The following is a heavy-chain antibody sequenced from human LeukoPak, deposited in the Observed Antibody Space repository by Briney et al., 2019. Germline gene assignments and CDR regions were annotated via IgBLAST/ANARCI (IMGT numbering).Heavy chain of an antibody. V-gene: IGHV4-61*01. CDR2: IDYRGST. CDR3: ARSRSGYGYEHGAFEI. Sequence: SSETLSLTCTVSGGSISSSSYSWSWIRQPPGKGLEWIAYIDYRGSTTNNPSLRSRITISVDTSRNQFSLKLRSVTAADTAVYYCARSRSGYGYEHGAFEIWGQGTMVTVSS. J-gene: IGHJ3*02. D-gene: IGHD5-12*01. CDR1: GGSISSSSYS.